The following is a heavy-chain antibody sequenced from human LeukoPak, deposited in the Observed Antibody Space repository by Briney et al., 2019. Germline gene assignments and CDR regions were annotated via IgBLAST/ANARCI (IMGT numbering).Heavy chain of an antibody. D-gene: IGHD5-12*01. Sequence: SETLSLTCAVYGGSFSGYYWSWIRQPPGKGLGWIGEINHSGSTNYNPSLKSRVTISVDTSKNQFSLKLSSVTAADTAVYYCAKIRATYYWYLDLWGRGTLVTVSS. CDR1: GGSFSGYY. CDR2: INHSGST. J-gene: IGHJ2*01. CDR3: AKIRATYYWYLDL. V-gene: IGHV4-34*01.